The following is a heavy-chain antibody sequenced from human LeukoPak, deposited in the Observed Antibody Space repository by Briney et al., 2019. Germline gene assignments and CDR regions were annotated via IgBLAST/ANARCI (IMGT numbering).Heavy chain of an antibody. V-gene: IGHV3-9*01. CDR3: AKDLKGVVVGRGFDY. J-gene: IGHJ4*02. Sequence: GGSLRLSCAASGFTFDDYAMHWVRQAPGKGLEWVSGIRWNSGSISYADSVKGRFTISRDNTKNTLYLQMNSLRAEDTAVYYCAKDLKGVVVGRGFDYWGQGTLVTVSS. D-gene: IGHD2-2*01. CDR1: GFTFDDYA. CDR2: IRWNSGSI.